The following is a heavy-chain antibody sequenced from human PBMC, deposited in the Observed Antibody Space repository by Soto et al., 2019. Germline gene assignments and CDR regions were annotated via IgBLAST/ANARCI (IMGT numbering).Heavy chain of an antibody. CDR2: VYYSGTT. CDR3: ARTPLDYFYRIGYYLGYFSY. V-gene: IGHV4-61*01. J-gene: IGHJ1*01. CDR1: GGSVNNRTYY. Sequence: SENLSLTCSVSGGSVNNRTYYWSWIRQPPGKRLEWIGYVYYSGTTNYNPPPKSRVSISVDTSKNQFSLKLRSVNAADTAVYYCARTPLDYFYRIGYYLGYFSYRGQGTLVTGSA. D-gene: IGHD3-22*01.